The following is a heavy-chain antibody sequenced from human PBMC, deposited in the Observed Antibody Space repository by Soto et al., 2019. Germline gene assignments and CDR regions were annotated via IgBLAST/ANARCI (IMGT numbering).Heavy chain of an antibody. CDR3: ARGAEGGTFIPWYGMDV. D-gene: IGHD6-13*01. CDR2: IWYDGSNK. V-gene: IGHV3-33*01. Sequence: QVQLVESGGGVVQSGRSLRLSCAASGFTFSSYGMHWVRQAADKGLEWVAVIWYDGSNKHYADSVKGRFTISRDNSKNTLFLQMNSLRAEDTAVFYCARGAEGGTFIPWYGMDVWGQGTTVTVSS. J-gene: IGHJ6*02. CDR1: GFTFSSYG.